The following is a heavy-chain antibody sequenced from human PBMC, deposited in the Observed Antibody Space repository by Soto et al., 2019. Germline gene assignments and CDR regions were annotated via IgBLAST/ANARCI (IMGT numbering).Heavy chain of an antibody. CDR1: GGSISSYY. CDR2: IYYSGST. D-gene: IGHD2-2*03. J-gene: IGHJ5*02. V-gene: IGHV4-59*01. Sequence: SETLSLTCTVSGGSISSYYWSWIRQPPGKGLEWIRYIYYSGSTNYNPSLKSRVTISVDTSKNQFSLKLSSVTAADTAVYYCARWGYGYCSSTSCQGSWFDPWGQGTLVTVSS. CDR3: ARWGYGYCSSTSCQGSWFDP.